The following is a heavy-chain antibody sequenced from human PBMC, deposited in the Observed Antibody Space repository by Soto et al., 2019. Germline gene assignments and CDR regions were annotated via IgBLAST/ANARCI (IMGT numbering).Heavy chain of an antibody. CDR3: ARDSHPPTEWLSQWPLDWFDP. J-gene: IGHJ5*02. CDR2: ISSSSSYI. Sequence: PGGSLRLSCTASGFTFSSYSMNRVRQAPGKGLEWVSSISSSSSYIYYADSVKGRFTISRDNAKNSLYMQMNSLRAEDTAVYYCARDSHPPTEWLSQWPLDWFDPWGQGTLVTVSS. D-gene: IGHD3-3*01. V-gene: IGHV3-21*01. CDR1: GFTFSSYS.